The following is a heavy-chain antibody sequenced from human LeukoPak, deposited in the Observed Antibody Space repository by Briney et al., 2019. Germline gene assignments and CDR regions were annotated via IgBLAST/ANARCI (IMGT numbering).Heavy chain of an antibody. V-gene: IGHV4-39*01. CDR3: ARKSSSSLGWFDP. CDR1: GDSIARSTYY. CDR2: IYYSGST. J-gene: IGHJ5*02. D-gene: IGHD6-6*01. Sequence: SETLSLTCTVSGDSIARSTYYWGWVRQPPGKGLEWIGSIYYSGSTYYNPSLKSRVTISVDTSKNQFSLKLSSVTAADTAVYYCARKSSSSLGWFDPWGQGTLVTVSS.